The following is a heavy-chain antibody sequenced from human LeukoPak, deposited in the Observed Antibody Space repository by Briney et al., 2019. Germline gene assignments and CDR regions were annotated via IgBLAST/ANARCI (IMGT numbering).Heavy chain of an antibody. CDR1: GFTFSSYP. CDR2: ISDSGSTI. D-gene: IGHD6-19*01. CDR3: AKDSGSGWYFNWFDP. Sequence: GGSLRLSCAASGFTFSSYPMTWVRQAPGKGPEWVSFISDSGSTIYYADSVKGRFTISRDNAKNSLYLQMNSLRAEDTAVYYCAKDSGSGWYFNWFDPWGQGTLVTVSS. V-gene: IGHV3-48*04. J-gene: IGHJ5*02.